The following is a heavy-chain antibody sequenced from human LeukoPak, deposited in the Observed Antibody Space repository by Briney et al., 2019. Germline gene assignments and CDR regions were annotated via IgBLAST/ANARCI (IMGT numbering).Heavy chain of an antibody. CDR2: IHFDGSNE. V-gene: IGHV3-30*02. Sequence: GGSLRLSYAASGFTFSSYGMHWVRQAPGKGLEWVAFIHFDGSNEYYADSVKGRFTISRDNSKNTLYLQMNSLRAEDTAVYYCANIPPFEYSSGWYYYWGQGTLVTVSS. J-gene: IGHJ4*02. CDR3: ANIPPFEYSSGWYYY. CDR1: GFTFSSYG. D-gene: IGHD6-19*01.